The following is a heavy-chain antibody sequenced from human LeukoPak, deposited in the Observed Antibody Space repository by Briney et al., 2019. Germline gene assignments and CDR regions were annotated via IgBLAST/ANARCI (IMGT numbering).Heavy chain of an antibody. J-gene: IGHJ5*02. CDR1: GFTFSSYW. Sequence: GGSLRLSCAASGFTFSSYWMHWVRQAPGKGLVWVSRINSDGSSTSYADSVKGRFTISRDNAKNTLYLQMNSLRAEDTAVYYCARASPDYGDYSVIFFDPWGQGTLVTVSS. V-gene: IGHV3-74*01. D-gene: IGHD4-17*01. CDR2: INSDGSST. CDR3: ARASPDYGDYSVIFFDP.